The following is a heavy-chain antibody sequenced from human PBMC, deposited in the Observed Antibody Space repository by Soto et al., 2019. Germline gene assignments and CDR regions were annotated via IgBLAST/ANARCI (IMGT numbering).Heavy chain of an antibody. CDR3: ASLWLLAYRYYYYGMDV. CDR1: GYTFTSYD. Sequence: QVQLVQSGAEVKKPGASVKVSCKASGYTFTSYDINWVRQATGQGLEWMGWMNPNSGNTGYAQKFQVRVARTRNTPRSTANMKVSSLRSEDTAVYYCASLWLLAYRYYYYGMDVWGQGTTVTVSS. CDR2: MNPNSGNT. D-gene: IGHD5-18*01. J-gene: IGHJ6*02. V-gene: IGHV1-8*01.